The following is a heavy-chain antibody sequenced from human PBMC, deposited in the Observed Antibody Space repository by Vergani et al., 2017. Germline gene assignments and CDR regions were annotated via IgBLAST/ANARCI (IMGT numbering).Heavy chain of an antibody. V-gene: IGHV1-2*02. CDR2: INPDNGYT. CDR3: ATAYYYDSSKDY. CDR1: GYIFTGYY. J-gene: IGHJ4*02. D-gene: IGHD3-22*01. Sequence: QVQLVQSGAEVKKPGASVKVSCKASGYIFTGYYIHWVRQAPRQGLEWMGWINPDNGYTNSAQKFQGRVTMTRDTSISTAHMELRRLRYDDTAVYYCATAYYYDSSKDYWGQGTLVTVSS.